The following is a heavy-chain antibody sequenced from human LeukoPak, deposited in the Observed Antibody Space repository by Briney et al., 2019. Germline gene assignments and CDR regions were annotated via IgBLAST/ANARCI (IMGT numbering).Heavy chain of an antibody. J-gene: IGHJ4*02. CDR3: AKWPEGAMDYFDY. CDR2: ISGTGGRT. CDR1: GFTFSSYA. V-gene: IGHV3-23*01. D-gene: IGHD3-16*01. Sequence: GGSLRLSCAASGFTFSSYAMSWVRQAPGKGLEWVSAISGTGGRTYYADSVKGRFTISRDNSKNTLYLEMSSLRVEDTAIYYCAKWPEGAMDYFDYWGQGTLVTVSS.